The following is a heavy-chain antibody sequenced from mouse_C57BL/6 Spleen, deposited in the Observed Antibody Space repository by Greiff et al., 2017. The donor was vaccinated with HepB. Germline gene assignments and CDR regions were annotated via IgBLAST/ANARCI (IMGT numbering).Heavy chain of an antibody. CDR1: GFNIKDDY. Sequence: VQLQQSGAELVRPGASVKLSCTASGFNIKDDYMHWVKQRPEQGLEWIGWIDPENGDTEYASKFQGKATIPADTSSNTAYLQLSSLTSEDTAVYYCTTGLRRSWFAYWGQGTLVTVSA. V-gene: IGHV14-4*01. J-gene: IGHJ3*01. CDR3: TTGLRRSWFAY. D-gene: IGHD2-4*01. CDR2: IDPENGDT.